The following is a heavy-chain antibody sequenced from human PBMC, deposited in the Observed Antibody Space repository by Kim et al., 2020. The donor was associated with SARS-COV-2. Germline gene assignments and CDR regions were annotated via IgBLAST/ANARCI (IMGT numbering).Heavy chain of an antibody. CDR3: ARSLVVVIAPVVY. D-gene: IGHD2-21*01. V-gene: IGHV3-30*03. Sequence: ADSVKGRITISRDNSKNTLYQQMSSLRAEDTAVYYCARSLVVVIAPVVYWGQGTLVTVSS. J-gene: IGHJ4*02.